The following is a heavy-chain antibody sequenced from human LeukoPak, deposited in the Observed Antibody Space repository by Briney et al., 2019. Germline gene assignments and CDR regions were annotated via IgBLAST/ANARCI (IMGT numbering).Heavy chain of an antibody. Sequence: PGGSLRLSCAASGFTVSSNYMSWVRQAPGKGLEWVSVIYSGGSTYYADSVKGRFTISRDNAKNSLYLQMNSLRAEDTALYYCVKDNLLRRAVTTGWWFGPWGQGTLVTVSS. CDR1: GFTVSSNY. CDR2: IYSGGST. D-gene: IGHD4-17*01. J-gene: IGHJ5*02. V-gene: IGHV3-53*05. CDR3: VKDNLLRRAVTTGWWFGP.